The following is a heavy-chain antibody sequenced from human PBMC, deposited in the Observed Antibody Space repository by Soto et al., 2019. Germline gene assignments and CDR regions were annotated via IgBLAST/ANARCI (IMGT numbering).Heavy chain of an antibody. D-gene: IGHD2-2*01. Sequence: GSLRLSCAASGFSFNSCGIRWLRQAPGKGLEWVAVISYDGSNKYYADSVKGRFTISRDNSKNTLYLQMNSLRAEDTAVYYCAKVQVPAAVAYYYYGMDVWGQGTTVTVSS. CDR1: GFSFNSCG. J-gene: IGHJ6*02. V-gene: IGHV3-30*18. CDR2: ISYDGSNK. CDR3: AKVQVPAAVAYYYYGMDV.